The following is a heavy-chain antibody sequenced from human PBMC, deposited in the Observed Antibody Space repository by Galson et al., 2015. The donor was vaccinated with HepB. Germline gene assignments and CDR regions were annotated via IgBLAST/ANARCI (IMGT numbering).Heavy chain of an antibody. D-gene: IGHD3-3*01. CDR2: IYPGDSDT. CDR3: ARRYYDFWSGYYAFDS. CDR1: GYSFTSYW. Sequence: QSGAEVKKPGESLKISCNGSGYSFTSYWIGWVRQMPGKGLEWMGIIYPGDSDTRYSPSFQGQVTISADKSISTAYLQWSSLKASDTAIYYCARRYYDFWSGYYAFDSWGQGTMVTVSS. V-gene: IGHV5-51*03. J-gene: IGHJ3*02.